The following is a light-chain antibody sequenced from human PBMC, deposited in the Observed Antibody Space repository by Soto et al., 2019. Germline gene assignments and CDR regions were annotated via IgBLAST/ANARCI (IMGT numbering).Light chain of an antibody. CDR3: HQHPSGPRK. J-gene: IGKJ1*01. Sequence: SLSNGERATLSCRASQSVSSSYLAWYQQKPGQAPRLLIYQTSIRAAGIPARFSASGSGTDFTLTISAVQPEASALYYCHQHPSGPRKFGHGT. V-gene: IGKV3D-7*01. CDR1: QSVSSSY. CDR2: QTS.